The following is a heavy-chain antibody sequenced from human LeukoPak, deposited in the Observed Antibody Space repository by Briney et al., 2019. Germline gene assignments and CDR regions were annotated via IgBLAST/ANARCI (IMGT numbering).Heavy chain of an antibody. CDR2: ISYDGSNK. V-gene: IGHV3-30*04. CDR1: GFTFSSYA. CDR3: ARDTASRLRYFDWSDTS. D-gene: IGHD3-9*01. Sequence: PGRSLRISCAASGFTFSSYAMHWVRQAPGKGLEWVAVISYDGSNKYYADSVKGRFTISRDNSKNTLYLQMNSLRAEDTAVYYCARDTASRLRYFDWSDTSWGQGTLVTVSS. J-gene: IGHJ4*02.